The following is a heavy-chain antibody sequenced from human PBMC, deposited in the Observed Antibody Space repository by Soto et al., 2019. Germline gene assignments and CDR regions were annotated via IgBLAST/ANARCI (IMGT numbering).Heavy chain of an antibody. J-gene: IGHJ1*01. CDR3: ARADYGGNSNYFQL. D-gene: IGHD4-17*01. V-gene: IGHV4-30-4*08. CDR1: GSTFSSYA. Sequence: VQVLESGGGLVQPGGSLRLSCEASGSTFSSYAMSWVRQAPGKGLEWIGYIYYSGSTYYNPSLKSRVTISVDTSKNQFSLKLSSVTAADTAVYYCARADYGGNSNYFQLWGQGTLVTVSS. CDR2: IYYSGST.